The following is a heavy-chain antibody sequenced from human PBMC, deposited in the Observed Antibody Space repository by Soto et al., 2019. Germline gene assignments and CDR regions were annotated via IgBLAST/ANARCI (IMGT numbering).Heavy chain of an antibody. D-gene: IGHD3-22*01. CDR3: TRVLGYYDSSGYYYVGYYFDY. CDR2: IRSKAYGGTT. CDR1: GFTFGDYA. V-gene: IGHV3-49*05. Sequence: KPGGSLRLSCTASGFTFGDYAMSWFRQAPGKGLEWVGFIRSKAYGGTTEYAASVKGRFTISRDDSKSIAYLQMNSLKTEDTAVYYCTRVLGYYDSSGYYYVGYYFDYWGQGTLVTVSS. J-gene: IGHJ4*02.